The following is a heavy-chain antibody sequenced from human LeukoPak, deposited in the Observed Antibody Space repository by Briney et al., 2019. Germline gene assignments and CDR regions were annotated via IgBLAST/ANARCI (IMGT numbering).Heavy chain of an antibody. V-gene: IGHV4-59*01. J-gene: IGHJ6*03. CDR2: IYYSGST. CDR3: TRGSIAYYYMDV. CDR1: GGSLSSYY. D-gene: IGHD3-22*01. Sequence: PSETLSLTCTVPGGSLSSYYWSWIRQPPGKGLEWIGNIYYSGSTNYNPSLKSRATISVDTSKNQFSLKLSSVTTADSAVYYGTRGSIAYYYMDVWGKGTTVTISS.